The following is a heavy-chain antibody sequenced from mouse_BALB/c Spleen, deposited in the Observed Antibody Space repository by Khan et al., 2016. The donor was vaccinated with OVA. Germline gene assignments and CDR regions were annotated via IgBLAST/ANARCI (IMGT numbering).Heavy chain of an antibody. CDR3: ARTPRIKY. CDR1: GYSITSGYG. J-gene: IGHJ2*01. CDR2: ISYSGST. V-gene: IGHV3-2*02. Sequence: EVQLQEPGPGLVKPSQSLSLTCTVTGYSITSGYGWNWIRQFPGNKLEWMGYISYSGSTNYNPSLKSRISITRDTSKNQFFLQWNAVTTEDTTTYYCARTPRIKYWGKGTTLTVSS. D-gene: IGHD2-10*02.